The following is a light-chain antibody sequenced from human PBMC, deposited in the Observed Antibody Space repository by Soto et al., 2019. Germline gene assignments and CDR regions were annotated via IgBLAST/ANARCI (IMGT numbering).Light chain of an antibody. V-gene: IGKV3-15*01. Sequence: EIVMTQSPATLSMSPGERATLSCRASQSVSSSLAWYQQKPGQAPRLLIYGASTRATGIQDRFSGSGSETEFTLTISSLQAEDCAIYYCQQYNNWWTFGQGTKVEIK. CDR2: GAS. CDR3: QQYNNWWT. J-gene: IGKJ1*01. CDR1: QSVSSS.